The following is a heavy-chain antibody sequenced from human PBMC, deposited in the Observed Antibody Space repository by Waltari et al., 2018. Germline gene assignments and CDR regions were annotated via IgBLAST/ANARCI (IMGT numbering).Heavy chain of an antibody. CDR2: IDPRDSYT. CDR1: GYRFTSNW. CDR3: ARRTDPGTYFDY. V-gene: IGHV5-10-1*03. J-gene: IGHJ4*02. D-gene: IGHD1-1*01. Sequence: EVQLVQSGAEVKKPGESLRISCKASGYRFTSNWISWVRQMPGKGLEWMGKIDPRDSYTNYSPSFQGHVTFSVDKSISTAYLQWHSLRASDTAMYYCARRTDPGTYFDYWGQGALVTVSS.